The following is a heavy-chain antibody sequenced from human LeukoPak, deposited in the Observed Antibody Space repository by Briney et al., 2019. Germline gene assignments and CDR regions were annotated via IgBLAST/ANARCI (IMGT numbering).Heavy chain of an antibody. CDR3: ASTPGGY. D-gene: IGHD3-10*01. CDR2: IRYDGSDK. V-gene: IGHV3-30*02. CDR1: GFTFSSYW. J-gene: IGHJ4*02. Sequence: GGSLRLSCAASGFTFSSYWMSWVRQAPGKGLEWVAFIRYDGSDKYYADSVKGRFTISRDNSKNTLYLQMNSLRTEDTAVFYCASTPGGYWGQGTLVTVSS.